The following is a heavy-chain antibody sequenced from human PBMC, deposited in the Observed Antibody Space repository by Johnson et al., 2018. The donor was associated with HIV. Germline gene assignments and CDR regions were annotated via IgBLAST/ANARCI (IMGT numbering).Heavy chain of an antibody. Sequence: QEKLVESGGGVVQPGRSLRLSCAASGFTFSSYAMHWVRQAPGKGLEWVAVISYDGSNKYYADSVKGRFTISRDNSKNTLYLQMNSLRAEDTAVYYCARDPFPRFYAFDIWGQGTMVTVST. V-gene: IGHV3-30-3*01. CDR2: ISYDGSNK. J-gene: IGHJ3*02. CDR3: ARDPFPRFYAFDI. CDR1: GFTFSSYA.